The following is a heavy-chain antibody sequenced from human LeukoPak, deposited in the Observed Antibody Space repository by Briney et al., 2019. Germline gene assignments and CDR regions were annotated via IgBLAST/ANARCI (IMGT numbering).Heavy chain of an antibody. CDR2: IYYSGST. CDR1: GVSISSSSYY. Sequence: PSETLSLTYTVSGVSISSSSYYWGWIRQPPGKGLEWIGSIYYSGSTYYNPSLKSRVTISVDTSKNQFSLKLSSVTAADTAVYYWGRGLAVAATRHAFDIWGQGRMVTVSS. CDR3: GRGLAVAATRHAFDI. J-gene: IGHJ3*02. D-gene: IGHD6-19*01. V-gene: IGHV4-39*01.